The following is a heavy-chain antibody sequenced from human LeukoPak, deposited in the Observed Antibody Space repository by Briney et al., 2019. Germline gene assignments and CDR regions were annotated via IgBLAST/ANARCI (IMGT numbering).Heavy chain of an antibody. V-gene: IGHV1-2*02. CDR2: INPNSGGT. Sequence: ASVKVSCKASGYTFTGYYMHWVRQAPGQGLEWMGWINPNSGGTNYAQKFQGRVTMTRDTSISTAYMELSSLRSEDTAVYYCAREVAIAAAGPFDYWGQGTLVTVSS. CDR3: AREVAIAAAGPFDY. J-gene: IGHJ4*02. D-gene: IGHD6-13*01. CDR1: GYTFTGYY.